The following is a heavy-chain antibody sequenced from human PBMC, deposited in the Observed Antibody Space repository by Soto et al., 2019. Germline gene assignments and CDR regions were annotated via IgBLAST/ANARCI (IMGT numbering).Heavy chain of an antibody. CDR3: ARGHGDY. CDR2: IYYSGSN. Sequence: QVQLQESGPGLVKPSETLSLTCTVSGGSVSSGSYYWSWIRQPPGKGLEWIGYIYYSGSNNYNPSLKSRVTISVDTSKNQFSLKLSSVTAADTAVYYCARGHGDYWGQGTLVTVSS. J-gene: IGHJ4*02. D-gene: IGHD7-27*01. CDR1: GGSVSSGSYY. V-gene: IGHV4-61*01.